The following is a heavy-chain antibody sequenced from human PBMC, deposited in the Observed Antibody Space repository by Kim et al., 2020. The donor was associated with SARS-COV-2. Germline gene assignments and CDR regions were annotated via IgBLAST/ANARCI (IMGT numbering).Heavy chain of an antibody. CDR2: ISGSGGST. J-gene: IGHJ5*02. Sequence: GGSLRLSCAASGFTFSSYALLCVRPAPGPWLEWVSAISGSGGSTYYADSVKGRFTISRDNSKNTLYLQMNSLRAEDTAVYYCAKEKGVTRAPWYNWFDPWGQGTLVTVSS. D-gene: IGHD2-21*02. CDR3: AKEKGVTRAPWYNWFDP. V-gene: IGHV3-23*01. CDR1: GFTFSSYA.